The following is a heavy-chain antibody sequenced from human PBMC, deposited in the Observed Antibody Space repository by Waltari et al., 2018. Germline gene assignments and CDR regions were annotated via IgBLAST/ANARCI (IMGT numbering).Heavy chain of an antibody. CDR3: AKAAYYDFWSGYYSDY. Sequence: EVQLVESGGGLVQPGGSLRLSCAASGFTFSSYAMSWVRQAPGKGLEWVSAISGSGGRTYYADSVKGRFTISRDNSKDTLYLQMNSLRAEDTAVDYCAKAAYYDFWSGYYSDYWGQGTLVTVSS. D-gene: IGHD3-3*01. CDR2: ISGSGGRT. V-gene: IGHV3-23*04. CDR1: GFTFSSYA. J-gene: IGHJ4*02.